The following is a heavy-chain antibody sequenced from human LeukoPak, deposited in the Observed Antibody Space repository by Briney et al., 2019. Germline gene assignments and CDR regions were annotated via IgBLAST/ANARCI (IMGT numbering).Heavy chain of an antibody. CDR1: GFSFSDNY. J-gene: IGHJ5*02. V-gene: IGHV3-11*05. CDR2: ISNSGSYT. CDR3: VKGGGVAGSFVGRFDP. D-gene: IGHD6-19*01. Sequence: PGGSLRLSCAASGFSFSDNYMSWIRQAPGKGLEWVSYISNSGSYTNYPDSVKGRFTISRDNSKNTLHLQMNSLRAEDTAVYYCVKGGGVAGSFVGRFDPWGQGTLVTVSS.